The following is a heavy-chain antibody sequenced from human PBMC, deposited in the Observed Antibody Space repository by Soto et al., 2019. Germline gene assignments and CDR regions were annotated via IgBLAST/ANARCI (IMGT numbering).Heavy chain of an antibody. V-gene: IGHV2-5*02. CDR2: IYWDDDK. D-gene: IGHD4-17*01. Sequence: QITLKESGPTLVRPAQTLTLTCGFSGFSLSSYGMGVAWIRQPPGKALEWLALIYWDDDKRYSPSLKDRLAISKDTSSNQVVLTITNMDPEDTATYFCAHAGDYDLLTFDHWGPGTLVTVSS. J-gene: IGHJ4*02. CDR1: GFSLSSYGMG. CDR3: AHAGDYDLLTFDH.